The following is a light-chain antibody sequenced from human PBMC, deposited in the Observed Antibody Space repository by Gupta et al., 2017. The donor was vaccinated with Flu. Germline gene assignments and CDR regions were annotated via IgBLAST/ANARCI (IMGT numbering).Light chain of an antibody. CDR2: DNH. CDR3: GTWDNSLSAVV. Sequence: TQPPSVSAAPGQKVTISCSGSSSNIGINYVSWYQHLPGTAPKLLIFDNHKRPSGIPDRFSGSKSGTSATLGITGLQTGDEADYYCGTWDNSLSAVVFGGGTKLTVL. CDR1: SSNIGINY. V-gene: IGLV1-51*01. J-gene: IGLJ2*01.